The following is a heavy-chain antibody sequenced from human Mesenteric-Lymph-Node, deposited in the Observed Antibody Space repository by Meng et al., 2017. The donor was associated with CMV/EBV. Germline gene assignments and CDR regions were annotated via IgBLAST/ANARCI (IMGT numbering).Heavy chain of an antibody. CDR1: GGSFTGYY. CDR3: SGNSPRRENAFDI. CDR2: INHSGGT. Sequence: GSLRLSCAVYGGSFTGYYWTWIRQPPGKGLEWIGEINHSGGTNYNPSLKTRVTISKGTSRNQFSLKLTSVTAADTAVYFCSGNSPRRENAFDIWGRGTMVTVSS. V-gene: IGHV4-34*01. D-gene: IGHD6-13*01. J-gene: IGHJ3*02.